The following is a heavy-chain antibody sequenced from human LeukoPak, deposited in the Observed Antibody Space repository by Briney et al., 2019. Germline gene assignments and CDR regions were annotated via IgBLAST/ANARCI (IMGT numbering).Heavy chain of an antibody. J-gene: IGHJ3*02. CDR3: ARPDTYYYHSSGYPAAFDI. Sequence: SETLSLTCTVSGGSISSSSYYWGWLRQPPGKGLEWIGSIYYSGSTYYNPSLKSRVTISVDTSKNQFSLKLSSVTAADTAVYYCARPDTYYYHSSGYPAAFDIWGQGTMVTVSS. CDR2: IYYSGST. CDR1: GGSISSSSYY. V-gene: IGHV4-39*01. D-gene: IGHD3-22*01.